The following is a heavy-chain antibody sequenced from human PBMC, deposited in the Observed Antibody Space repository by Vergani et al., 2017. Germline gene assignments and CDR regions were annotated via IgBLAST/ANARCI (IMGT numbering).Heavy chain of an antibody. D-gene: IGHD5-24*01. CDR3: ARDHSRERCLQFDY. CDR2: IWYDGSNK. V-gene: IGHV3-33*01. Sequence: QVQLVESGGGVVQPGRSLRLSCAASGFTFSSYGMHWVRQAPGKVLEWVAVIWYDGSNKYYADSVKGRFTISRDNSKNTLYLQMNNLRAEDTALYYCARDHSRERCLQFDYWGQGTLVTVSS. J-gene: IGHJ4*02. CDR1: GFTFSSYG.